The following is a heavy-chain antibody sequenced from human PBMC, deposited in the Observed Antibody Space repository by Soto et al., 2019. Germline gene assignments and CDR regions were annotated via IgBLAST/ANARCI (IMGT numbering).Heavy chain of an antibody. CDR2: INPNSGGT. CDR3: ARASITMVRGHYYYGMDV. CDR1: GYTFTGYY. Sequence: QVQLVQSGAEVKKPGASVKVSCKASGYTFTGYYMHWVRQAPGQGLEWMGWINPNSGGTNYAQKFQGWVTMTRDTSISTAYMELSRRRSDDTAVYYCARASITMVRGHYYYGMDVWGQGTTVTVSS. J-gene: IGHJ6*02. D-gene: IGHD3-10*01. V-gene: IGHV1-2*04.